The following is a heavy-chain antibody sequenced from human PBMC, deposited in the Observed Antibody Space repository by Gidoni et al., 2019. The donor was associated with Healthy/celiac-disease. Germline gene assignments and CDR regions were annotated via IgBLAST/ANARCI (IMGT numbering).Heavy chain of an antibody. CDR1: GDSVSSNSAA. Sequence: QVQLQQSGPGLVKPSQTLSLTCAIPGDSVSSNSAAWNWIRQSPSSGLEWLGRTYYRSKWYNDYAVSVKSRITINPDTSKNQFSLQLNSVTPEDTAVYYCARVLRGEYYYGSGSSGTGKYYYYYYGMDVWGQGTTVTVSS. CDR2: TYYRSKWYN. V-gene: IGHV6-1*01. D-gene: IGHD3-10*01. CDR3: ARVLRGEYYYGSGSSGTGKYYYYYYGMDV. J-gene: IGHJ6*02.